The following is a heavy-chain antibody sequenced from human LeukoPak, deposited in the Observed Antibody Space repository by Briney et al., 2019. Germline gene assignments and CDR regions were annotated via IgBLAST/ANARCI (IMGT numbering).Heavy chain of an antibody. CDR3: AILVVPAAMIGWFDP. CDR2: INHSGST. J-gene: IGHJ5*02. CDR1: GGSFSGYY. Sequence: SETLSLTCAVYGGSFSGYYWNWIRQSPGNGLEWIGEINHSGSTNYNPSLEGRVTISVDTSKNQFSLKLSSVTAADTAVYYCAILVVPAAMIGWFDPWGQGTLVTVSS. V-gene: IGHV4-34*01. D-gene: IGHD2-2*01.